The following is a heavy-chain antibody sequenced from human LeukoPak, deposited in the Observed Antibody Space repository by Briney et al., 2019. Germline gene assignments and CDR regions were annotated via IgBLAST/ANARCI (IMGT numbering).Heavy chain of an antibody. CDR2: IIPIFGTA. Sequence: LVKVSCKASGGTFSSYAISWVRQAPGQGLEWMGGIIPIFGTANYAQKFQGRVTITADESTSTAYMELSSLRSEDTAVYYCASRAHGSSGYYHWGQGTLVTVSS. CDR1: GGTFSSYA. D-gene: IGHD3-22*01. CDR3: ASRAHGSSGYYH. V-gene: IGHV1-69*13. J-gene: IGHJ5*02.